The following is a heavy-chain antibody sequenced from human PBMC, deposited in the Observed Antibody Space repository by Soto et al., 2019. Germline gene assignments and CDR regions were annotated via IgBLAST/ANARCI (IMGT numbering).Heavy chain of an antibody. CDR1: GYTFTSYY. CDR3: AVGGNYLSMDV. CDR2: INPDGGGT. Sequence: QVQLVQSGAEVKKPGASVKVSCKASGYTFTSYYMHWVRLAPGQGLEWMGIINPDGGGTSYAQQFLGRVIMTRDTSTSTVYMEMSSLRSEDTAGYYCAVGGNYLSMDVWGQGTTVTVSS. D-gene: IGHD4-4*01. J-gene: IGHJ6*02. V-gene: IGHV1-46*01.